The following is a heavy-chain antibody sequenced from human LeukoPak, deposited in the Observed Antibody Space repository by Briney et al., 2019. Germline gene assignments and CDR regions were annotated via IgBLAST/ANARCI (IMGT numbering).Heavy chain of an antibody. D-gene: IGHD6-13*01. CDR1: GFTFSRYA. CDR3: ARDRVRAAAADNFDY. V-gene: IGHV3-30-3*01. Sequence: PGRSLKLSCAASGFTFSRYAIHCVRQAPGKGLEWVAVISDDGNSKYYADSVKGRFTISRDNSKNTVYLQMNSLRGEDTAVYYCARDRVRAAAADNFDYWGQGTLVTVSS. J-gene: IGHJ4*02. CDR2: ISDDGNSK.